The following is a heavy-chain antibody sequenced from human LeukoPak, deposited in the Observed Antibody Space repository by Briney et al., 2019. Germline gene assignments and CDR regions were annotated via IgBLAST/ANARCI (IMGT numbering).Heavy chain of an antibody. V-gene: IGHV3-74*01. Sequence: PGGSLRLSCAASGFTFSSYWMHWVRQAPGKGLVWVSRINSDGSSTSYADSVKGRFTISRDNAKNTLYLQMNSLRAEDTAVYYCARDHYDSSGYHLLDYWGQGTLVTVSS. CDR3: ARDHYDSSGYHLLDY. CDR2: INSDGSST. J-gene: IGHJ4*02. CDR1: GFTFSSYW. D-gene: IGHD3-22*01.